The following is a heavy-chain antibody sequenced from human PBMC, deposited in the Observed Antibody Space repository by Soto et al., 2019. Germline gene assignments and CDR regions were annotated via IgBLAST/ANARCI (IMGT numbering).Heavy chain of an antibody. CDR3: ARELEKANWTYYYYYGMDV. Sequence: SQTLSLTGAISGDSVSSNSAAWNWIRQSPSRGLEWLGRTYYRSKWYNDYAVSVKSRITINPDTSKNQFSLQLNSVTPEDTAVYYCARELEKANWTYYYYYGMDVWGQGTTVTVSS. V-gene: IGHV6-1*01. D-gene: IGHD1-1*01. J-gene: IGHJ6*02. CDR2: TYYRSKWYN. CDR1: GDSVSSNSAA.